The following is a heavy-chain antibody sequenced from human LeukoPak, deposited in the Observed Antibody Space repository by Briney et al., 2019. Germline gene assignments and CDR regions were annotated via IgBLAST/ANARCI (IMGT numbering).Heavy chain of an antibody. CDR3: ARGGHYYDSSGYYNAFDI. CDR1: GGSISSNY. J-gene: IGHJ3*02. Sequence: SETLSLTCTVSGGSISSNYWSWVRQPPGKGLEWIGYIHYSGRTNYNPPLKSRVTISVDTSKNQFSLKLTSVTAADTAVYYCARGGHYYDSSGYYNAFDIWGQGTMVTVSS. V-gene: IGHV4-59*01. CDR2: IHYSGRT. D-gene: IGHD3-22*01.